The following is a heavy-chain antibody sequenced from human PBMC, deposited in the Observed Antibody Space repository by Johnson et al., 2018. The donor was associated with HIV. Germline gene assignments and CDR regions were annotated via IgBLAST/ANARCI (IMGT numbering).Heavy chain of an antibody. V-gene: IGHV3-15*01. J-gene: IGHJ3*02. D-gene: IGHD4-17*01. CDR3: TTDRGNGDYDAFDI. CDR2: IKSKTDGGTT. CDR1: GFTFSNAW. Sequence: VQLVESGGGLVKPGGSLRLSCAASGFTFSNAWMSWVRQAPGKGLEWVGRIKSKTDGGTTDYAAPVKGRFTISRDDSKNTLYLQMNSLKTEDTAVYYCTTDRGNGDYDAFDIWGQGTMVTVSS.